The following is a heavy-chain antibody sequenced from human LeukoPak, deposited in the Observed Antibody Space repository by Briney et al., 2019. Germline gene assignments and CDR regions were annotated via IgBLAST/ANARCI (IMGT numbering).Heavy chain of an antibody. Sequence: PGGSLRLSCAASGFTFDDYAMHWVRQAPGKGLEWVSLISGDGGSTYYADSVKGRFAISRDNSKNSLYLQMNSLRTEDTALYYCARFSVDTAMRGAWGQGTLVTVSS. D-gene: IGHD5-18*01. V-gene: IGHV3-43*02. CDR2: ISGDGGST. CDR1: GFTFDDYA. CDR3: ARFSVDTAMRGA. J-gene: IGHJ5*02.